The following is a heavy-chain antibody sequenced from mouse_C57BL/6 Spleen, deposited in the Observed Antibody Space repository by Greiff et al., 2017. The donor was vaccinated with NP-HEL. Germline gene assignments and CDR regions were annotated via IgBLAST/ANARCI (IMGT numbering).Heavy chain of an antibody. CDR2: INPNNGGT. J-gene: IGHJ1*03. CDR1: GYTFTDYN. D-gene: IGHD1-1*01. CDR3: APYYGTWYFDV. Sequence: EVQLQQSGPELVKPGASVKMSCKASGYTFTDYNMHWVKQSHGKSLEWIGYINPNNGGTSYNQKFKGKATLTVNKSSSTAYMELRSLTSEDSAVYYCAPYYGTWYFDVWGTGTTVTVSS. V-gene: IGHV1-22*01.